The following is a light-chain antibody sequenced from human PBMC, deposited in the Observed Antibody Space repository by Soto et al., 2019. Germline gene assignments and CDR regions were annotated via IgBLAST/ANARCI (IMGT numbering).Light chain of an antibody. CDR3: QTWGTVSPLV. V-gene: IGLV4-69*01. J-gene: IGLJ3*02. Sequence: QLVLTQSPSASASLGASVNLTCTLSSAHSRYAIAWHQQQPETGPRYLMRLNSDGSHNKGGGIPDRFSGSTSGAERYLTISSLQAEDEADYYCQTWGTVSPLVFGGGTKVTVL. CDR2: LNSDGSH. CDR1: SAHSRYA.